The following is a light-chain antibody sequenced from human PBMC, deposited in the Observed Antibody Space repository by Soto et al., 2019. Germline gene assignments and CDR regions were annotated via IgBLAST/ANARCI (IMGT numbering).Light chain of an antibody. CDR3: QQYGSSTLT. V-gene: IGKV3-20*01. CDR2: GAS. J-gene: IGKJ4*01. CDR1: QSVFGTY. Sequence: EVVLTQNPATLSLSPGERATLSCRASQSVFGTYLAWYQQKPGQAPRLLIYGASRRASGVPDRFSGSGSGTDFTLTISRLEPEDFAVYSCQQYGSSTLTFGGRTKVDI.